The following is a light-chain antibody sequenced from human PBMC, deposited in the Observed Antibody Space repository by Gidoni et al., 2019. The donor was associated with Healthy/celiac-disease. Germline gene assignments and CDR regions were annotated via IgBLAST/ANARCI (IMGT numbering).Light chain of an antibody. V-gene: IGLV2-14*01. Sequence: QSALTQPASVSGSPGQSITIACTGTSSDVGGYNYVSWYHQHPGKAPKLMIYDVGNRPSGVSNRFSGSKAGNTASLTISGLQAEDEADYYCISYTSSSTRVFGGGTKLTVL. CDR1: SSDVGGYNY. CDR2: DVG. J-gene: IGLJ3*02. CDR3: ISYTSSSTRV.